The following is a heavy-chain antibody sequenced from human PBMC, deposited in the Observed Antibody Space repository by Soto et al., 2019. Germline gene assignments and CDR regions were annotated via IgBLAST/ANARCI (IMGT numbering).Heavy chain of an antibody. D-gene: IGHD5-18*01. CDR2: ISAYNGNT. CDR3: ARGLYSGYSYGEFDY. CDR1: GYTFTSYG. V-gene: IGHV1-18*04. J-gene: IGHJ4*02. Sequence: GASVNVSFKASGYTFTSYGISWVRQAPGQGLEWMGWISAYNGNTNYAQKLQGRVTMTTDTSTSTAYMELRSLRSDDTAVYYCARGLYSGYSYGEFDYWGQGTLVTVSS.